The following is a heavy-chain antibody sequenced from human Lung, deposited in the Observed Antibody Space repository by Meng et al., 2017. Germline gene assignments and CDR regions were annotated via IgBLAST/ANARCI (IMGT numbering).Heavy chain of an antibody. Sequence: QVQLVQSGAEVKKPGSSVKVACNTSGGSFSTHTFSWVRQAPGQGLEWMGGLIAVFDKTKAAPRFQDRVTFTEDESTSTAYMELSSLTFDDTAVYFCARGRRNEPLFDYWGQGTLVTVSS. CDR2: LIAVFDKT. CDR1: GGSFSTHT. D-gene: IGHD1-14*01. CDR3: ARGRRNEPLFDY. J-gene: IGHJ4*02. V-gene: IGHV1-69*01.